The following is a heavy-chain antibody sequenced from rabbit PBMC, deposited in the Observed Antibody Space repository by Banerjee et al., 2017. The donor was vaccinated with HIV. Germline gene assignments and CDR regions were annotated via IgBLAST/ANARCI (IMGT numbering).Heavy chain of an antibody. V-gene: IGHV1S45*01. CDR3: ARGSDSSGWGRYFNL. Sequence: QEQLEESGGDLVKPGASLTLTCTASGFSFSSSYYMCWVRQAPGKGLEWIGYIDPVFDTTYDASGVKGRFTISRHNAQNTLYLQLNSLTAADTATYFCARGSDSSGWGRYFNLWGPGTLVTVS. CDR1: GFSFSSSYY. D-gene: IGHD4-1*01. J-gene: IGHJ4*01. CDR2: IDPVFDTT.